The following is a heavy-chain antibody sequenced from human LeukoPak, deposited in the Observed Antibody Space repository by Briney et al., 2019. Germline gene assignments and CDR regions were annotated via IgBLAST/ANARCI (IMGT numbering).Heavy chain of an antibody. J-gene: IGHJ6*02. CDR2: IYPGDSDT. Sequence: HGESLKISCKGSGYSFTSYWIGWVRQMPGKGLEWMGIIYPGDSDTRYSPPFQGQVTISADKSISTAYLQWSSLKASDTAMYYCARHPPYYYDSSGYYLDHYYGMDVWGQGTTVTVSS. V-gene: IGHV5-51*01. CDR3: ARHPPYYYDSSGYYLDHYYGMDV. D-gene: IGHD3-22*01. CDR1: GYSFTSYW.